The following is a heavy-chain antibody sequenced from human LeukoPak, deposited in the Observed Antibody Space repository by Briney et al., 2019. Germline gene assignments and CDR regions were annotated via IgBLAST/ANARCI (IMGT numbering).Heavy chain of an antibody. D-gene: IGHD3-9*01. J-gene: IGHJ5*02. CDR1: GFTVSSNY. V-gene: IGHV3-53*01. CDR3: AKDGFYYDILTGYLPFDP. CDR2: IYSGGST. Sequence: GGSLRLSCAASGFTVSSNYMSWVRQAPGKGLEWVSVIYSGGSTYYADSVKGRFTISRDNSKNTLYLQMNSLRAEDTAVYYCAKDGFYYDILTGYLPFDPWGQGTLVTVSS.